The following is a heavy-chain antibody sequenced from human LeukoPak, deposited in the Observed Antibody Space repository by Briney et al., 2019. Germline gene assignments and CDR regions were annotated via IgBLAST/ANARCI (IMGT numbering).Heavy chain of an antibody. D-gene: IGHD6-6*01. CDR2: IYSGGST. J-gene: IGHJ4*02. CDR3: ASTSHVPGFDY. CDR1: GFTVTSNY. V-gene: IGHV3-53*01. Sequence: GGSLRLSCAASGFTVTSNYMSWVRKAPGKGLEWVSVIYSGGSTYYADSVKGRFTISRDISKNTLYLQMNSLRAEDTAVYYCASTSHVPGFDYWGQGTLVTVSS.